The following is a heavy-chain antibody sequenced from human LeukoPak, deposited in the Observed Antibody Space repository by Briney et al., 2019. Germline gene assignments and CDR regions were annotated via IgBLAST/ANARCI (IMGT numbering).Heavy chain of an antibody. D-gene: IGHD2-8*01. V-gene: IGHV1-8*01. CDR2: MNPNGGNT. J-gene: IGHJ6*02. CDR1: GYTFTSYD. CDR3: ARDSAVLYYYYGMDV. Sequence: ASVKVSCKASGYTFTSYDINWVRQATGQGLEWMGWMNPNGGNTGYAQKFQGRVTMTRNTSISTAYMELSSLRSEDTAVYYCARDSAVLYYYYGMDVWGQGTTVTVSS.